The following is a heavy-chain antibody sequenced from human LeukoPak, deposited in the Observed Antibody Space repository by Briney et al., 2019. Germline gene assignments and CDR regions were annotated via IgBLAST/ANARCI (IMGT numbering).Heavy chain of an antibody. D-gene: IGHD3-10*01. CDR3: ARETGLRSWFDP. Sequence: GGSLRLYCAASGFTFSDYYMSWIRQAPGKGLEWVSYISSSGRTVYYADSVKGRFTISRDNAKNSLYLQMNSLRAEATAVYYCARETGLRSWFDPWGQGTLVTVSS. J-gene: IGHJ5*02. CDR1: GFTFSDYY. V-gene: IGHV3-11*01. CDR2: ISSSGRTV.